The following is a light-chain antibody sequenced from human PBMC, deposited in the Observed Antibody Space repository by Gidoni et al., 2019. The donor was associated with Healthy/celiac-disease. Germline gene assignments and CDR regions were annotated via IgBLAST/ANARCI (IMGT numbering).Light chain of an antibody. J-gene: IGKJ4*01. CDR1: QSVSSSY. Sequence: EIVLPQSPGTLSLSPGERATLSCRASQSVSSSYLAWYQQKPSQAPRLLIYGASSRATGIPDRFSGSGSGTDFTLTISRLEPEDFAVYYCQQYGSSPFTFGGGTKVEIK. CDR2: GAS. V-gene: IGKV3-20*01. CDR3: QQYGSSPFT.